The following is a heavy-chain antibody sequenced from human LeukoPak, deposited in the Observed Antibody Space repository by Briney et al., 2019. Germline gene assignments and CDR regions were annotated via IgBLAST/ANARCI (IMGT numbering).Heavy chain of an antibody. CDR2: IKQDGSER. CDR1: GFTFTIYY. J-gene: IGHJ4*02. Sequence: GGSLRLSCAASGFTFTIYYMSWVRQAPGKGLEWVANIKQDGSERYYVDSVKGRFTISRDNANNSLYLQMNSLRAEDTAVYYCARDETGYSSGWYGYWGQGTLVTVSS. D-gene: IGHD6-19*01. V-gene: IGHV3-7*01. CDR3: ARDETGYSSGWYGY.